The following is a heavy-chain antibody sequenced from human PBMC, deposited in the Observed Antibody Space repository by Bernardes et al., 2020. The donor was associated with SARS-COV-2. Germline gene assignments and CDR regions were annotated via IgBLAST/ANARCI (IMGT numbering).Heavy chain of an antibody. V-gene: IGHV4-39*02. CDR3: ARDSGNIVTTTERFDY. D-gene: IGHD5-12*01. CDR2: IFYDGST. CDR1: GDSVSSASYY. J-gene: IGHJ4*02. Sequence: SETLSLTCAVSGDSVSSASYYWGWIRQPTGKGLEWIGNIFYDGSTYYSPSLQSRVTISVEMSKNQFSLKLSSVTAADTAVYYCARDSGNIVTTTERFDYWSQGTLVTVSS.